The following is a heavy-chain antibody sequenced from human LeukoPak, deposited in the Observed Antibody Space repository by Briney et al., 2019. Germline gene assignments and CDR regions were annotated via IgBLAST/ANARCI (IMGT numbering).Heavy chain of an antibody. D-gene: IGHD2-15*01. Sequence: GGSLRLSCAASGFTFSNYAMFWVRQAPGKGLEWVSGISGSGDSTYYADSVKGRFTISRDNSKNTLYLQVNSLRADDTAVYYCAKGIAIIASTPDYWGQGTLVTVSS. J-gene: IGHJ4*02. CDR2: ISGSGDST. CDR3: AKGIAIIASTPDY. CDR1: GFTFSNYA. V-gene: IGHV3-23*01.